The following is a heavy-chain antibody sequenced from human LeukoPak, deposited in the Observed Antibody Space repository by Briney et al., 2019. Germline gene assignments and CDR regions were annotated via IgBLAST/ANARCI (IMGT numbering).Heavy chain of an antibody. V-gene: IGHV1-18*01. D-gene: IGHD2-15*01. CDR1: GYTFTSYG. Sequence: ASVKVSCKASGYTFTSYGISWVRQAPGQGLEWTGWISAYNGNTNYAQKLQGRVTMTTDTSTSTAYMELRSLRSDDTAVYYCARDRPDCSGGSCYNYWGQGTLVTVSS. CDR3: ARDRPDCSGGSCYNY. CDR2: ISAYNGNT. J-gene: IGHJ4*02.